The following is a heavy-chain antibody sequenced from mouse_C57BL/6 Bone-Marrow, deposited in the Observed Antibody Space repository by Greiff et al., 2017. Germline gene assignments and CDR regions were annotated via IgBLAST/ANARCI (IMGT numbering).Heavy chain of an antibody. V-gene: IGHV14-4*01. J-gene: IGHJ2*01. Sequence: EVQLQQSGAELVRPGASVKLSCTASGFNIKDDYMHWVKQRPEQGLEWIGWIDPENGDTEYASKVQGKATITADKSSNTAYLQLSSLTSEDTAVYYCTTGGYYPDYWGQGTTLTVSS. D-gene: IGHD1-1*02. CDR1: GFNIKDDY. CDR2: IDPENGDT. CDR3: TTGGYYPDY.